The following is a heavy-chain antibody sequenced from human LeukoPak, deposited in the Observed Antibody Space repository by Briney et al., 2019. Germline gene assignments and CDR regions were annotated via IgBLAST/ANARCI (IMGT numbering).Heavy chain of an antibody. V-gene: IGHV1-2*02. CDR3: ARDHRYSGYLDAFDV. Sequence: ASVKVSCKASGYTFTGYYMHWIRQAPGQGLEWMGWINPNSGDTIHAQRFQGRVTMTRDTSISTAYMELSRLRSDDTAVYYCARDHRYSGYLDAFDVWGQGTMVTVSS. CDR2: INPNSGDT. CDR1: GYTFTGYY. J-gene: IGHJ3*01. D-gene: IGHD5-12*01.